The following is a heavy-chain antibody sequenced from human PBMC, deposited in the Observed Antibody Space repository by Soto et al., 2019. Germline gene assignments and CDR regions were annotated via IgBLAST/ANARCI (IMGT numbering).Heavy chain of an antibody. J-gene: IGHJ4*02. V-gene: IGHV3-30-3*01. CDR3: ARDSGNYYDSSGYYYFDY. D-gene: IGHD3-22*01. Sequence: LXLSCAASGFTFSRYAMHWVRQAPGKGLEWVAVISYDGSNKYYADSVKGRFTISRDNSKNTLYLQMNSLRAEDTAVYYCARDSGNYYDSSGYYYFDYWGQGTLVTV. CDR1: GFTFSRYA. CDR2: ISYDGSNK.